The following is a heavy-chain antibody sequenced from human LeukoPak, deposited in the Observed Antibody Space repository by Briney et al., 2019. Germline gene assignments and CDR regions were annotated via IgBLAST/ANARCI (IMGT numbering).Heavy chain of an antibody. J-gene: IGHJ6*03. CDR1: GDSLGRSNTY. D-gene: IGHD2-21*01. CDR3: ARHRGGGGYHYMDV. CDR2: ILHSGYT. Sequence: SETLSLTCTVSGDSLGRSNTYWGWIRQTPGKGLEWLGTILHSGYTYNSPSLKSRVTMSVDSSKNQFSLSLSSVTAADTAVYFCARHRGGGGYHYMDVWGKGTTVIVS. V-gene: IGHV4-39*01.